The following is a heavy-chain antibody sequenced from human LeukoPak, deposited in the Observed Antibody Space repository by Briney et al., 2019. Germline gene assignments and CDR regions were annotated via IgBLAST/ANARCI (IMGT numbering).Heavy chain of an antibody. Sequence: GGSLRLSCEASGFSFTNTWMSWVRQAPGKGLEWVGRVKSKADDGTTAYAAPVQGRFPISRDDSKNTLSLQMNSLKTEDTAVYYCATEGGSGSYYGDDAFDMWGQGTMVTVSS. D-gene: IGHD3-10*01. J-gene: IGHJ3*02. CDR2: VKSKADDGTT. CDR1: GFSFTNTW. V-gene: IGHV3-15*01. CDR3: ATEGGSGSYYGDDAFDM.